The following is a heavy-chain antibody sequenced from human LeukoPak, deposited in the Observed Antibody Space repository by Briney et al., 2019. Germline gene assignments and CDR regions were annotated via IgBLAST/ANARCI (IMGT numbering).Heavy chain of an antibody. CDR2: IYSDGRT. Sequence: SGGSLRLSCAASGFTVSSDHMSWVRQAPGKGLEWVSIIYSDGRTYHADSVRGRFTISRDNSKNTLYLQMNSLRAEDTAVYFCARGGTRTFYSFDSWGQGTLVTVSS. D-gene: IGHD3/OR15-3a*01. J-gene: IGHJ4*02. CDR3: ARGGTRTFYSFDS. V-gene: IGHV3-66*02. CDR1: GFTVSSDH.